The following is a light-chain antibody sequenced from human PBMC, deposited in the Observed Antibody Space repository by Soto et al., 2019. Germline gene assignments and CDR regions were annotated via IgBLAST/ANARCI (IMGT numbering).Light chain of an antibody. Sequence: QAVVTQPPSASGSPGQSVTISCTGTSSDVGGCKFVSWYQQYPGKAPQLIIYEVNKRPSGVPDRFSGSKSGNTASLTVSGLQAEDEADYYCSSCAGSNNPYVFGTGTKVTVL. CDR2: EVN. CDR1: SSDVGGCKF. CDR3: SSCAGSNNPYV. J-gene: IGLJ1*01. V-gene: IGLV2-8*01.